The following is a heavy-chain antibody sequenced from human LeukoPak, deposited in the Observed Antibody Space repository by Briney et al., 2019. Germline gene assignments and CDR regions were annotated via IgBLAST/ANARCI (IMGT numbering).Heavy chain of an antibody. V-gene: IGHV4-39*01. CDR3: ARSRITSTFDN. J-gene: IGHJ4*02. CDR2: IYYSGDT. Sequence: PSETLSLTCTVSDGSISSSNYYWGWIRQPPGTGLEWIGSIYYSGDTYYNPSLKSRVTISVDTSKNQFSLKLSSVTAADTAVYYCARSRITSTFDNWGQGTLVTVSS. D-gene: IGHD1-14*01. CDR1: DGSISSSNYY.